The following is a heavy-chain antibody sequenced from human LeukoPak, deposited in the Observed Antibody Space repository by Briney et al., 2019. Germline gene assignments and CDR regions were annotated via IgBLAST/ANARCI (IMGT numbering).Heavy chain of an antibody. CDR2: IFYSGST. D-gene: IGHD3-22*01. V-gene: IGHV4-59*12. CDR1: GFTLGDYA. J-gene: IGHJ3*02. Sequence: GSLRLSCTASGFTLGDYAMSWFRQPPGKALEWIGNIFYSGSTYYSPSLKSRVTISLDTSRNQFSLKLNSVTAADTAVYYCAKSNGYGLIDIWGQGTMVTVSS. CDR3: AKSNGYGLIDI.